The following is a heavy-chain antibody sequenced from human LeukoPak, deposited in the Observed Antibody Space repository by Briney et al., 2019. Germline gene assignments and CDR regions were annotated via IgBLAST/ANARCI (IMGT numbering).Heavy chain of an antibody. CDR3: ARGGRLVVTAIPAMQAFDI. Sequence: SETLSLTCAVYGGSFSGYYWSWIRQPPGKGLEWIGEINHSGSTNYNPSLKSRVTISVDTSKNQFSLKLSSVTAADTAVYYCARGGRLVVTAIPAMQAFDIWGQGTMVTVSS. CDR1: GGSFSGYY. J-gene: IGHJ3*02. V-gene: IGHV4-34*01. D-gene: IGHD2-21*02. CDR2: INHSGST.